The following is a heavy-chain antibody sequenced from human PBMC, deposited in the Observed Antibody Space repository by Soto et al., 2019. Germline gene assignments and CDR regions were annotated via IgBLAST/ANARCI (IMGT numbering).Heavy chain of an antibody. CDR2: ITGSGSTT. Sequence: EVQLLESGGGLVQPGGSLRLSCAASEFTFSSNAMHWVRQAPGKGLERVSGITGSGSTTFYADSVKDRFTISRDNSKNTLYLHMSSLRAEDTAFYYCAKDFTAYLSSWFHLWGQGTLVTVSS. J-gene: IGHJ5*02. CDR1: EFTFSSNA. V-gene: IGHV3-23*01. CDR3: AKDFTAYLSSWFHL. D-gene: IGHD6-13*01.